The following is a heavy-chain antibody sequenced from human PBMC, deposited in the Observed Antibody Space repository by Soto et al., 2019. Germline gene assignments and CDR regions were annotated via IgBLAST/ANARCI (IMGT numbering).Heavy chain of an antibody. CDR2: IYYSGST. D-gene: IGHD7-27*01. CDR1: GGSISSGGYY. CDR3: ASGAVTGDPDGYMDV. Sequence: TLSLTCTVSGGSISSGGYYWSWIRQHPGKGLEWIGYIYYSGSTYYNPSLKSRVTISVDTSKNQFSLKLSSVTAADTAVYYCASGAVTGDPDGYMDVWGKGTTVTVSS. V-gene: IGHV4-31*03. J-gene: IGHJ6*03.